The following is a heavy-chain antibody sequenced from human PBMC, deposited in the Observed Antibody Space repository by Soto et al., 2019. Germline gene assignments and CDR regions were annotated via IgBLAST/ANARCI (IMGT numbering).Heavy chain of an antibody. CDR3: VRVGVGIGNHFDS. Sequence: SETLSLTCSVSNGSISGFYWTWIRQPPGKILEWIGYIHYSGRTDYNPSLTSRATMSVDTSKNQFSLNLKSITAADTAVYYCVRVGVGIGNHFDSWGRVTMGTVST. D-gene: IGHD3-10*01. J-gene: IGHJ4*02. CDR2: IHYSGRT. CDR1: NGSISGFY. V-gene: IGHV4-59*12.